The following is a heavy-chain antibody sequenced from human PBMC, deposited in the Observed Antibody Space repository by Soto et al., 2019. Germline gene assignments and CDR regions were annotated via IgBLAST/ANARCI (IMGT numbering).Heavy chain of an antibody. CDR3: TRKGIKGGWFDP. D-gene: IGHD3-16*01. Sequence: GGSLRLSCTASGFTFGDYAMSWVRQAPGKGLEWVGFIRSKAYGVTTEYAASVKGRFTISRDDSKSIAYLHMNSLKTEDTAVYYCTRKGIKGGWFDPWGQGTLITVS. V-gene: IGHV3-49*04. CDR1: GFTFGDYA. CDR2: IRSKAYGVTT. J-gene: IGHJ5*02.